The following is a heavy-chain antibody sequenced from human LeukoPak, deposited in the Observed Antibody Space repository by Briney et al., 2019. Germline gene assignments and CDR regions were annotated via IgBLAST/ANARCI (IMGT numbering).Heavy chain of an antibody. V-gene: IGHV3-11*01. CDR2: FSSSGSTI. CDR3: ASTYSSSWTRDLIYFQH. D-gene: IGHD6-13*01. J-gene: IGHJ1*01. CDR1: EFTFSDYY. Sequence: PGGSLRPPGAALEFTFSDYYLSGFPQAPGKGLEGVSNFSSSGSTIYYADSVKGRFTISRDNAKNSLYLQMNSLRAEDTAVYYCASTYSSSWTRDLIYFQHWGQGTLVTVSS.